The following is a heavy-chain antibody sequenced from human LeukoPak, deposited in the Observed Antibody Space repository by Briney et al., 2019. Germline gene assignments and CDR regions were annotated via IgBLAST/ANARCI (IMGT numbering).Heavy chain of an antibody. J-gene: IGHJ6*03. CDR1: GFTFSDYS. CDR2: IRSDGSDK. CDR3: AKDSYYYGSGSYYNVYYYYYMDV. D-gene: IGHD3-10*01. V-gene: IGHV3-30*02. Sequence: GGSLRLSCVASGFTFSDYSMNWIRQAPGKGLEWVAFIRSDGSDKYYADSVKGRFTISRDNSKNTLSLQMNSLSAEDTAVYYCAKDSYYYGSGSYYNVYYYYYMDVWGKGTTVTISS.